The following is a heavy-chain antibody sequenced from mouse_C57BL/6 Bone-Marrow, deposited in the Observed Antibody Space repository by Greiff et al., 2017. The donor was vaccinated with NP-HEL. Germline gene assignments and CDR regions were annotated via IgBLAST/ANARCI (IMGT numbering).Heavy chain of an antibody. CDR3: ARHGSSYWYFDV. CDR1: GYTFTSYW. J-gene: IGHJ1*03. Sequence: QVQLQQPGAELVKPGASVKLSCKASGYTFTSYWMHWVKQRPGQGLEWIGMIHPNSGSTNYNEKFKSKATLTVDKSSSTAYMQLSSLTSEDSAVYYRARHGSSYWYFDVWGTGTTVTVSS. V-gene: IGHV1-64*01. D-gene: IGHD1-1*01. CDR2: IHPNSGST.